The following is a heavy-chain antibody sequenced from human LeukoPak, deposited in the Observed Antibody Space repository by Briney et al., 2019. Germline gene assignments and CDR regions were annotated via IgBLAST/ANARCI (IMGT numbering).Heavy chain of an antibody. D-gene: IGHD3-22*01. J-gene: IGHJ4*02. V-gene: IGHV3-9*01. CDR2: ISWNSGSI. CDR1: GFTFDDYA. CDR3: AKDTGAHYYDSGGYFDY. Sequence: PGGSLRLSCAASGFTFDDYAMHWVRQAPGKGLDGVSGISWNSGSIGYADSVKGRFTISRDNAKNSLYLQMNSLRAEDTALYYCAKDTGAHYYDSGGYFDYWGQGTLVTVSS.